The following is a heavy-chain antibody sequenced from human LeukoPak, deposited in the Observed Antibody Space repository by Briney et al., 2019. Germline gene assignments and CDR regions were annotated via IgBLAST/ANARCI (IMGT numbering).Heavy chain of an antibody. Sequence: GGSLRLSSAASGFTFSSYWMHWVRQAPGKGLVWVSRINSDGSSTSYADSVKGRFTISRDNAKNTLYLQMNSLRAEDTAVYYCAITGVADAFDIWGQGTMVTVSS. CDR1: GFTFSSYW. J-gene: IGHJ3*02. CDR3: AITGVADAFDI. CDR2: INSDGSST. D-gene: IGHD3-10*01. V-gene: IGHV3-74*01.